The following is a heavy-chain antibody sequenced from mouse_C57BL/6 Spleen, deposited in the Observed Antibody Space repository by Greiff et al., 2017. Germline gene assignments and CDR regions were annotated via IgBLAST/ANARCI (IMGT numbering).Heavy chain of an antibody. CDR2: IYPRSGNT. CDR1: GYTFTSYG. J-gene: IGHJ3*01. V-gene: IGHV1-81*01. D-gene: IGHD1-1*01. CDR3: ADYYGSSYVPQAWFAY. Sequence: QVQLQQSGAELARPGASVKLSCKASGYTFTSYGISWVKQRTGQGLEWIGEIYPRSGNTYYNEKFKGKATLTADKSSSTAYMELRSLTSEDSAVYFCADYYGSSYVPQAWFAYWGQGTLVTVSA.